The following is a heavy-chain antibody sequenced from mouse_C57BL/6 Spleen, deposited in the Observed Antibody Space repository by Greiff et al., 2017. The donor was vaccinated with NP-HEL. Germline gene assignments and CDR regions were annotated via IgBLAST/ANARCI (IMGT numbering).Heavy chain of an antibody. D-gene: IGHD2-2*01. CDR1: GFTFSSYA. V-gene: IGHV5-4*01. Sequence: EVNVVESGGGLVKPGGSLKLSCAASGFTFSSYAMSWVRQTPEKRLEWVATISDGGSYTYYPDNVKGRFTISRDNAKNNLYLQMSHLKSEDTAMYYCAREGIYYGYDRVFAYWGQGTLVTVSA. CDR3: AREGIYYGYDRVFAY. J-gene: IGHJ3*01. CDR2: ISDGGSYT.